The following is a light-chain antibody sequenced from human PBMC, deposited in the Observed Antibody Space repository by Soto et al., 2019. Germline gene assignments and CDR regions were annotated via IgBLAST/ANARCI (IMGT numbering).Light chain of an antibody. CDR2: ASS. CDR3: QQSFTTPRT. J-gene: IGKJ2*01. Sequence: DIQMTQFPSSLSASVGDRVTITCRASQRINTYLNLYQQKPGKAPKLLIYASSSLQSGVPSTFSGSGSGTDFTLTISSLQPEDFATYYCQQSFTTPRTFGQGTKLEIK. V-gene: IGKV1-39*01. CDR1: QRINTY.